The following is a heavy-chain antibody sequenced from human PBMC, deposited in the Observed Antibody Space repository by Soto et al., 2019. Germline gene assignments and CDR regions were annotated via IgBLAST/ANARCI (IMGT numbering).Heavy chain of an antibody. Sequence: AETLALTFTVTGDSISSRSYYWGWIRQPPVKVLEWIGSIYYTGSTYNNPSLRSRGSMSIYTSNDQFSLKLKSVAAADTALYFCASQRTWVVTQAYFDVWGPGYVVSLCS. V-gene: IGHV4-39*01. D-gene: IGHD2-21*02. CDR1: GDSISSRSYY. J-gene: IGHJ4*02. CDR2: IYYTGST. CDR3: ASQRTWVVTQAYFDV.